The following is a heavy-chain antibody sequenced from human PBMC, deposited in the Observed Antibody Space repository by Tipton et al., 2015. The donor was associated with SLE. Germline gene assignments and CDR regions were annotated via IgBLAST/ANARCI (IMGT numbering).Heavy chain of an antibody. V-gene: IGHV4-59*08. J-gene: IGHJ4*02. D-gene: IGHD5-12*01. CDR2: IYYSWST. CDR1: GGSISSYY. Sequence: TLSLTCTVSGGSISSYYWSCFRQPPGKELKWIGYIYYSWSTNYNPSLKCRVTISVDTSKNQFSLKLSSVTAADTAVYYCARRLTRYSGYDYFDYWGQGTLVTVSS. CDR3: ARRLTRYSGYDYFDY.